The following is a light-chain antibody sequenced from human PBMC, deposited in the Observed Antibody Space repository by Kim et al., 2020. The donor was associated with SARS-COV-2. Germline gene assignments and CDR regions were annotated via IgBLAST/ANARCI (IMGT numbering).Light chain of an antibody. CDR1: QSVSSSY. J-gene: IGKJ1*01. CDR2: GAS. CDR3: QQYSSSPRT. V-gene: IGKV3-20*01. Sequence: EIVLTQSPGTLSLSQGERATLSCRASQSVSSSYLAWYQQQPGQAPRLLIYGASSRATGIPDRFSGSGSETDFTLTISRLEPEDFVVYYCQQYSSSPRTFGQRTRVEIK.